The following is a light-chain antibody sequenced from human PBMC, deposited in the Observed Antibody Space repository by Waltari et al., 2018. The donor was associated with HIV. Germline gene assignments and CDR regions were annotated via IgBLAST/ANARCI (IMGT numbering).Light chain of an antibody. CDR2: EDT. Sequence: SYELTQPPSVSVSPGQTARITCSGDALPKQYAYWFQQKPGQAPVLVIYEDTERPSGIPERFSGSRSGTTVTSTISGVQAEEEADYSCHSADSSATYRVFGGGTKLTVL. CDR1: ALPKQY. CDR3: HSADSSATYRV. V-gene: IGLV3-25*02. J-gene: IGLJ3*02.